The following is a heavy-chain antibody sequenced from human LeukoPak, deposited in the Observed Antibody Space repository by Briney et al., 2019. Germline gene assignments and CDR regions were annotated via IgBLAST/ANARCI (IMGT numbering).Heavy chain of an antibody. CDR3: AKTTDNYYYYYMDV. CDR1: GFSFSTYW. Sequence: GGSLRLSCETSGFSFSTYWMSWVRQAPGKGLEWVSSISSSSSYIYYADSVKGRFTISRDNAKNSLYLQMNSLRAEDTAVYYCAKTTDNYYYYYMDVWGKGTTVTISS. V-gene: IGHV3-21*01. CDR2: ISSSSSYI. J-gene: IGHJ6*03. D-gene: IGHD4-17*01.